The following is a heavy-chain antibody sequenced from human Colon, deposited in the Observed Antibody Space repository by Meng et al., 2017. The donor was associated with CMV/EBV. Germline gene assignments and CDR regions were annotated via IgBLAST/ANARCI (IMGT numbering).Heavy chain of an antibody. Sequence: GESLRLSCAASGFTFSSYSMNWVRQAPGKGLEWVSSISSSSSYIYYADSVKGRFTISRDNAKNSLYLQMNSLRAEDTAVYYCAVKNCSSSSCYHYGYDYYGMAVWGQGTTVTVSS. CDR1: GFTFSSYS. CDR2: ISSSSSYI. D-gene: IGHD2-2*01. V-gene: IGHV3-21*01. CDR3: AVKNCSSSSCYHYGYDYYGMAV. J-gene: IGHJ6*02.